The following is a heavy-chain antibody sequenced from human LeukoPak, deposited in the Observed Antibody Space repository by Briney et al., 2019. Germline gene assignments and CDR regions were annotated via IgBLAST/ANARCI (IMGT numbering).Heavy chain of an antibody. J-gene: IGHJ3*02. Sequence: PGPSLTLSCAASGVTVSNKYMSCARQDPGGGLEWESYIFIGVSTYYPDSGKGRFSISRDKSKNTLYLQMNSLRAEDTALYYCAREMYCSGGSCYGDAFDNWGQGTMVTVSS. CDR3: AREMYCSGGSCYGDAFDN. V-gene: IGHV3-66*01. CDR2: IFIGVST. CDR1: GVTVSNKY. D-gene: IGHD2-15*01.